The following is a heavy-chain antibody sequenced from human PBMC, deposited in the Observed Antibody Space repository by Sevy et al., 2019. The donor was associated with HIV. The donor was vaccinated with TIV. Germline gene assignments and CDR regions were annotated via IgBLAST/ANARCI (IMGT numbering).Heavy chain of an antibody. CDR1: GYTLSCHD. CDR3: ARDPSGNYLTPHYRDYYGLDV. Sequence: ASVKVSCKTSGYTLSCHDMNWVRQAPGQGLEWMGWMNPTNGNTGYVQRFQDRVTMTRDSSIATAYMELRGLTSDDTAVYYCARDPSGNYLTPHYRDYYGLDVWGQGTAVTVSS. CDR2: MNPTNGNT. D-gene: IGHD1-7*01. V-gene: IGHV1-8*01. J-gene: IGHJ6*02.